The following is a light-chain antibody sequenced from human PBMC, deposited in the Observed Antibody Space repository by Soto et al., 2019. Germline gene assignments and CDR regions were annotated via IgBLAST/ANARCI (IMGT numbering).Light chain of an antibody. V-gene: IGLV2-8*01. Sequence: QSALTQSPSASGSPGQSVTISCTGTSSDVGGYNFVSWYQQHPGKAPKLMIYEVSKRPSGVPDRFSGSKSGNTASLTVSGLQAEDEADYYCSSYAGSNKLLFGGGTKLTVL. CDR2: EVS. CDR3: SSYAGSNKLL. J-gene: IGLJ2*01. CDR1: SSDVGGYNF.